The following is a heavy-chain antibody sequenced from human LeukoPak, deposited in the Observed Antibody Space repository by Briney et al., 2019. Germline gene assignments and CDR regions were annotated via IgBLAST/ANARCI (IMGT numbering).Heavy chain of an antibody. J-gene: IGHJ5*02. Sequence: SETLSLTCTVSGGSISSYYWSWIRQPPGKGLEWIGYIFYSGSINYNPSLKSRVTISADTSKNQFSLKLSSVTAADTAVYYCARTKVGWNSNWFDPWGQGTPVTVSS. CDR1: GGSISSYY. CDR3: ARTKVGWNSNWFDP. D-gene: IGHD1-7*01. CDR2: IFYSGSI. V-gene: IGHV4-59*01.